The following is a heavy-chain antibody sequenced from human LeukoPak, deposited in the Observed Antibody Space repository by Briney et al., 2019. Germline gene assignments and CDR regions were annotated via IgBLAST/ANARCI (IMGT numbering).Heavy chain of an antibody. J-gene: IGHJ4*02. V-gene: IGHV4-39*07. D-gene: IGHD2-2*01. CDR2: IYYSGST. Sequence: SETLSLTCTVCGGSISSSSYYWGWIRQPPGKELEWIGSIYYSGSTYYNPSLKSRVTISVDTSKNQFSLKLSSVTAADTAVYYCAKAQAVPAAVFDYWGQGTLVTVSS. CDR3: AKAQAVPAAVFDY. CDR1: GGSISSSSYY.